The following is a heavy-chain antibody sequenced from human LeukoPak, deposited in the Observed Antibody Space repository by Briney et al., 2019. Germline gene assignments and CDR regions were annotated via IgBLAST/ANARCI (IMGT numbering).Heavy chain of an antibody. V-gene: IGHV3-33*01. J-gene: IGHJ4*02. Sequence: GGSLRLSCATSGFTFSHYGMHWGRQAPGKGLEWVAVIWSDGTNQFYADSVKGRFTISRDSSKTVYLQMNSLRVEDTAVYFCARDAQRGFDYSNSLQYWGQGTLVTVSS. CDR2: IWSDGTNQ. CDR1: GFTFSHYG. D-gene: IGHD4-11*01. CDR3: ARDAQRGFDYSNSLQY.